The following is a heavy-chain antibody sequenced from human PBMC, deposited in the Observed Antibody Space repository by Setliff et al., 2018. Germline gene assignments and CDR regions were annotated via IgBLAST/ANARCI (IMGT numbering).Heavy chain of an antibody. V-gene: IGHV4-39*01. CDR1: GDSISSSRYY. CDR3: ATTGTYRYFDY. CDR2: IYYSGTT. D-gene: IGHD1-1*01. J-gene: IGHJ4*02. Sequence: PSETLSLTCTVSGDSISSSRYYWAWIRQPPGKELEWIGNIYYSGTTYSNPSLKSRVTMSVDTSKNQFSLRLNSVTASDTAVYYCATTGTYRYFDYWGQGTLVTVSS.